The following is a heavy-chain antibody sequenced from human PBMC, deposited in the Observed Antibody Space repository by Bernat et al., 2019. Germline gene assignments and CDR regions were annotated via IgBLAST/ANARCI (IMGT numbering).Heavy chain of an antibody. CDR2: ISGSGGST. Sequence: EVQLVESGGGLVQPGGSLRLSCAASGFTFSSYAMSWVRQAPGKGLEWVSAISGSGGSTYSAESVKGRFTISRDNSKNTLYLQMNSLRAEDTAVYYCAKGFSPYCSGGSCPDFEADYGMDVWGQGTTVTVSS. J-gene: IGHJ6*02. D-gene: IGHD2-15*01. V-gene: IGHV3-23*04. CDR1: GFTFSSYA. CDR3: AKGFSPYCSGGSCPDFEADYGMDV.